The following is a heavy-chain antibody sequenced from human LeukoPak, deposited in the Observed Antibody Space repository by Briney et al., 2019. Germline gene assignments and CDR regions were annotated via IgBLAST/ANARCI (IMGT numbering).Heavy chain of an antibody. CDR2: ISSSSSTI. V-gene: IGHV3-48*01. CDR1: GFTFSSYS. CDR3: AREYYDFWSGYYGLGY. J-gene: IGHJ4*02. Sequence: GGSLRLSCAASGFTFSSYSMNWVRQAPGKGLEWVSYISSSSSTIYYADSVKGRFTISRDNAKNSLYLQINSLRAEDTAVYYCAREYYDFWSGYYGLGYWGQGTLVTVSS. D-gene: IGHD3-3*01.